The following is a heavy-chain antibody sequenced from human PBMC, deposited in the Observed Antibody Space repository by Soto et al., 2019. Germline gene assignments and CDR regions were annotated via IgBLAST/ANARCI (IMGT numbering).Heavy chain of an antibody. J-gene: IGHJ4*02. D-gene: IGHD2-15*01. CDR2: INSDGSST. Sequence: EVQLVESGGGLVQPGGSLRLSCAASGFTFSSYWMHWVRQAPGKGLVWVSRINSDGSSTSYADSVKGRFTISRDNAKNXVYLQMNSLRAEDTAVYYCARTSLVVPAATREDYWGQGTLVTVSS. V-gene: IGHV3-74*01. CDR1: GFTFSSYW. CDR3: ARTSLVVPAATREDY.